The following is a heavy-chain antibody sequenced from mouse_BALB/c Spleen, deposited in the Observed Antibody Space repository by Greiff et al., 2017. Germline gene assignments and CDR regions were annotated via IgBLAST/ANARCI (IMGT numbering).Heavy chain of an antibody. CDR3: AREGGTLAD. J-gene: IGHJ3*01. CDR1: GYSITSDYA. D-gene: IGHD2-14*01. Sequence: EVMLVESGPGLVKPSQSLSLTCTVTGYSITSDYAWNWIRQFPGNKLEWMGYISYSGSTSYNPSLKSRISITRDTSKNQFFLQLNSVTTEDTATYYCAREGGTLADWGQGTLVTVSA. V-gene: IGHV3-2*02. CDR2: ISYSGST.